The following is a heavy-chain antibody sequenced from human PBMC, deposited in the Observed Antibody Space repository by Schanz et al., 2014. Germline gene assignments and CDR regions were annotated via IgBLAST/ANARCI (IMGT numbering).Heavy chain of an antibody. J-gene: IGHJ6*02. D-gene: IGHD3-9*01. CDR1: GGSISSGGYY. CDR2: IYYSGST. Sequence: QVQLQESGPGLVKPSQTLSLTCTVSGGSISSGGYYWSWIRQHPGKGLECIGYIYYSGSTSYNPALKIRVTISVDRPKTQFSLKLSSVTAADTAVYYCARDQGTGHPPILRPAYGMDVWGQGTTVTVSS. CDR3: ARDQGTGHPPILRPAYGMDV. V-gene: IGHV4-31*03.